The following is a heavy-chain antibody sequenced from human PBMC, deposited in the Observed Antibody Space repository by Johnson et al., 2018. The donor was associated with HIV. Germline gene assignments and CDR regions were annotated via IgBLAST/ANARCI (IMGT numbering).Heavy chain of an antibody. J-gene: IGHJ3*02. D-gene: IGHD6-6*01. CDR3: ARGEHSTVWRDAFDI. CDR2: ISYDGYNK. V-gene: IGHV3-30-3*01. Sequence: QVQLVESGGGVVQPGRSLRLSCSGSGFTFSKYAMYWVRQAPGKGLEWMTIISYDGYNKGYADSVKGRFTISRDNSKSTLYLEMSSLRVEDTAVYYCARGEHSTVWRDAFDIWGQGTMVTVSS. CDR1: GFTFSKYA.